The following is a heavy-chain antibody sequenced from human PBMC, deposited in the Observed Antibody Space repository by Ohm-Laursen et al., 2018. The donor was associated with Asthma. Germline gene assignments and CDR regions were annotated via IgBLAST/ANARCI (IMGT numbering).Heavy chain of an antibody. Sequence: ASVKVSCKASGYTFTSYGISWVRQAPGQGLEWMGWISAYNDNTNYAQKLQGRVTLTTDTSTSIAYMELRSLRSDDTAVYYCARDRDSSYYYYSMDVWGQGTTVTVSS. CDR3: ARDRDSSYYYYSMDV. D-gene: IGHD6-13*01. CDR1: GYTFTSYG. CDR2: ISAYNDNT. V-gene: IGHV1-18*01. J-gene: IGHJ6*02.